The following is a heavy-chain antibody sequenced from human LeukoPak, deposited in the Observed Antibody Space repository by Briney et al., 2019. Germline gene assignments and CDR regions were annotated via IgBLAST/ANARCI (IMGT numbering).Heavy chain of an antibody. J-gene: IGHJ1*01. V-gene: IGHV3-21*01. CDR3: AAYSGSYPEYFQY. CDR1: EFTFSTYS. D-gene: IGHD1-26*01. CDR2: ISSSSSYI. Sequence: GGSLSLSCVVSEFTFSTYSMNWVRQAPGKGLEWVSSISSSSSYIYYADSVKGRFTISGDNAKNSLYLQMNSLRAEDTAVYYCAAYSGSYPEYFQYWGQGILVTVSS.